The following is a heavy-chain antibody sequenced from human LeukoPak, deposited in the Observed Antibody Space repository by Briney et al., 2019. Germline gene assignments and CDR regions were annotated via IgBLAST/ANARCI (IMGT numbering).Heavy chain of an antibody. J-gene: IGHJ4*02. CDR2: IYSGGST. D-gene: IGHD6-13*01. Sequence: GGSLRLSCAASGFTVSSNYMSWVRQAPGKGLEWVSVIYSGGSTYYADSVKGRFTISRDNSKNTLYLQMNSLRAEDTAVYYCARESAAAGTLDYWGQGTLVTVSS. V-gene: IGHV3-53*01. CDR3: ARESAAAGTLDY. CDR1: GFTVSSNY.